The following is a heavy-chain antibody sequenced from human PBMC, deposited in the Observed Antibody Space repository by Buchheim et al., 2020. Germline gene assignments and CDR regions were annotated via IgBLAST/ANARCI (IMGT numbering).Heavy chain of an antibody. D-gene: IGHD3-22*01. V-gene: IGHV3-23*01. CDR2: ISGSGGST. CDR3: ATDIYDSSGYYFSGGYMDV. J-gene: IGHJ6*03. CDR1: GFTFSSYA. Sequence: EVQLLESGGGLVQPEGSLRLSCAASGFTFSSYAMSWVRQAPGKGLEWVSAISGSGGSTYYADSVKGRFTISRDNSKNTLYLQMNSLRAEDTAVYYCATDIYDSSGYYFSGGYMDVWGKGTT.